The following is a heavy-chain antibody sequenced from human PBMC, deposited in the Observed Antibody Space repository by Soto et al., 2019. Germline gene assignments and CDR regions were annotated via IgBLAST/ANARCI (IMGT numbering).Heavy chain of an antibody. CDR1: GDSVSSNSAA. D-gene: IGHD2-2*01. CDR3: ARDVDIVVVPATYNWFDP. CDR2: TYYRSKWYN. Sequence: KQSQTLSLTCAISGDSVSSNSAAWNWIRQSPSRGLEWLGRTYYRSKWYNDYAVSVKSRITINPDTSKNQFSLQLNSVTPEDTAVYYCARDVDIVVVPATYNWFDPWGQGTLVTVSS. V-gene: IGHV6-1*01. J-gene: IGHJ5*02.